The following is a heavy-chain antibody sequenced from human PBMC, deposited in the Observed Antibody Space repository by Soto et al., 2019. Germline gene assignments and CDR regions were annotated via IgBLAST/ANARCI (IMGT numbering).Heavy chain of an antibody. CDR1: GLSFSIYA. CDR3: ARDGIHGNGMFGWFDP. J-gene: IGHJ5*02. Sequence: EVQLLQSGGGLVQPGGSLRLSCVDSGLSFSIYAFNWVRQAPGKGLEWVSTIGSPDQTYYVDSVKGGFTISRDNSKSTVYMHMNRLRDEDTAMYYCARDGIHGNGMFGWFDPWGQGTLVTVAS. D-gene: IGHD2-8*01. CDR2: IGSPDQT. V-gene: IGHV3-23*01.